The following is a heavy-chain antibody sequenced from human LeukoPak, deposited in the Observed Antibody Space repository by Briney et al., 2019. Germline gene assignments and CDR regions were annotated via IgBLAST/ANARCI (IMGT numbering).Heavy chain of an antibody. D-gene: IGHD3-22*01. J-gene: IGHJ4*02. CDR1: GFTFSSYA. CDR2: ISGSGGSA. V-gene: IGHV3-23*01. CDR3: AKGGYDSSGYVY. Sequence: LPGGSLRLSCAASGFTFSSYAMSWVRQAPGKGLEWVSAISGSGGSAYYADSVKGRFTISRDNSKNTLYLQMNSLRAEDTAVYYCAKGGYDSSGYVYWGQGTLVTVSS.